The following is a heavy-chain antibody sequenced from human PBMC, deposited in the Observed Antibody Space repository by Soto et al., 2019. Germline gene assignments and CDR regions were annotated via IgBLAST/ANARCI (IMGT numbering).Heavy chain of an antibody. CDR2: ISYSSSDI. D-gene: IGHD1-7*01. CDR1: GFTFSSYS. CDR3: ARGYRISGSTRLGYFYYGMDV. Sequence: WGSLRLSCAASGFTFSSYSINWCRHSPFKGLEWVSSISYSSSDIYFADSVKGRFTMSRVNAENSLFLQMNSLRVEDTAVYYCARGYRISGSTRLGYFYYGMDVWGQGTTVTVSS. J-gene: IGHJ6*02. V-gene: IGHV3-21*01.